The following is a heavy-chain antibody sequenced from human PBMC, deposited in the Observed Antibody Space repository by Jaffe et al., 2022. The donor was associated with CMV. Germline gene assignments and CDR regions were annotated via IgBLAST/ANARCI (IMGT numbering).Heavy chain of an antibody. J-gene: IGHJ5*02. CDR1: GYTFTSYA. CDR3: ARGGRDCSSTSCYGGGLANWFDP. Sequence: QVQLVQSGAEVKKPGASVKVSCKASGYTFTSYAMHWVRQAPGQRLEWMGWINAGNGNTKYSQKFQGRVTITRDTSASTAYMELSSLRSEDTAVYYCARGGRDCSSTSCYGGGLANWFDPWGQGTLVTVSS. CDR2: INAGNGNT. D-gene: IGHD2-2*01. V-gene: IGHV1-3*01.